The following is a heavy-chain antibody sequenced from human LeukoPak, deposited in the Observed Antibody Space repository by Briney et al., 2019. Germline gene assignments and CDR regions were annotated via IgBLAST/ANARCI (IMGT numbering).Heavy chain of an antibody. D-gene: IGHD3-9*01. Sequence: SETLSLTCTVSGGSISSYYWSWIRQPPGKGLEGIGYIYYSGSTNYNPSLKSRVTISVDTSKNQFSLKLSSVTAADTAVYYCARSLGYDILTGYYTDFDYWGQGTLVTVSS. CDR2: IYYSGST. J-gene: IGHJ4*02. V-gene: IGHV4-59*01. CDR3: ARSLGYDILTGYYTDFDY. CDR1: GGSISSYY.